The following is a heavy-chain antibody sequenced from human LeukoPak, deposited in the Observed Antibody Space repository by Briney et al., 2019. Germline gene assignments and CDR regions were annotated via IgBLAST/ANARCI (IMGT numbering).Heavy chain of an antibody. D-gene: IGHD2-21*02. Sequence: GGSLRLSCAASGFTFSNYAMSWVRQAPGKGLEWVSGITNSGGGTFYADSVKGRFNISRDNSKNTLYLQMNNLRAEDTAIYYCAKKGAVTATGYFDYWGQGTLVTVSS. CDR1: GFTFSNYA. V-gene: IGHV3-23*01. CDR2: ITNSGGGT. J-gene: IGHJ4*02. CDR3: AKKGAVTATGYFDY.